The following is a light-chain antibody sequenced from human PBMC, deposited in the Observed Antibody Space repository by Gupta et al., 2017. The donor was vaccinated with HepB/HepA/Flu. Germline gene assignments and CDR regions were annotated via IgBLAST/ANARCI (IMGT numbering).Light chain of an antibody. CDR3: QQYNKGPPWT. J-gene: IGKJ1*01. CDR1: QSVSSN. Sequence: EIVMTQSPATLSVSPGERATLSCRASQSVSSNLAWYQQKPGQAPRLLIYGASTRATAIAARFSGSGSGTEFTLTISSLQSEDFAVYYCQQYNKGPPWTFGQGTKVEMK. CDR2: GAS. V-gene: IGKV3-15*01.